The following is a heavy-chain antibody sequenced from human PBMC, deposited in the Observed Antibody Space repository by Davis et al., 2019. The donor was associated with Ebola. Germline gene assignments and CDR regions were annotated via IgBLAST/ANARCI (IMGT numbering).Heavy chain of an antibody. CDR1: GGSFSGYY. V-gene: IGHV4-34*01. CDR2: INHSGST. Sequence: MPSETLSLTCAVYGGSFSGYYWSWIRQPPGKGLEWIGEINHSGSTNYNPSLKSRVTISGDTSKNQFTLKLNSVTAADTAVYYCATSWLQARRLDYWGQGTLVTVSP. D-gene: IGHD5-24*01. J-gene: IGHJ4*02. CDR3: ATSWLQARRLDY.